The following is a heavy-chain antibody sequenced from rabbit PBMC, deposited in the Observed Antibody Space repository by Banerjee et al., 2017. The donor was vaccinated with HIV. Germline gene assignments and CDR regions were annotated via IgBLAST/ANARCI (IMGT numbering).Heavy chain of an antibody. Sequence: EESGGDLVKPEGSLTLTCTASGFSFSSSYWICWVRQDPGKGLEWIACINTSSGNTVYPSWAKGRFAISKTSSTTVTLQMASLTAADTATYFCARGFAGVIGWNFNLWGPGTLVTVS. J-gene: IGHJ4*01. CDR2: INTSSGNT. CDR3: ARGFAGVIGWNFNL. V-gene: IGHV1S45*01. D-gene: IGHD4-2*01. CDR1: GFSFSSSYW.